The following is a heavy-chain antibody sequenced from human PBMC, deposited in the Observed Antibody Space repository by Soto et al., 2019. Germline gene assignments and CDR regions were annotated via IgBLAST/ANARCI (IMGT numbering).Heavy chain of an antibody. D-gene: IGHD6-13*01. CDR1: GGTFSSSA. J-gene: IGHJ2*01. Sequence: SVKVSGKASGGTFSSSAIIWVRQAPGQGLEWMGGIIPIVGTANYAQKFQGRVTITADKSTSTAYMELSSLRSEDTAVYYCARKEWRDSSTHSYWYFDLWVRGTLVTVSS. CDR3: ARKEWRDSSTHSYWYFDL. CDR2: IIPIVGTA. V-gene: IGHV1-69*06.